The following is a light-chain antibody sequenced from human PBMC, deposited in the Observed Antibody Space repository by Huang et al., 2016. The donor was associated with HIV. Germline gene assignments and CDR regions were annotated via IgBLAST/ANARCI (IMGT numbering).Light chain of an antibody. V-gene: IGKV3D-15*01. Sequence: EIKMTQSPATLSVSPGGRVTLSCRASQNVSNNLAWYQQKTGHAPRLLIYDPSTRASGIPARFSGSGSGTEFTLTISGLQSEDFAIYYCQQYDKWPPGLTFGGGTKVEI. CDR3: QQYDKWPPGLT. CDR1: QNVSNN. CDR2: DPS. J-gene: IGKJ4*01.